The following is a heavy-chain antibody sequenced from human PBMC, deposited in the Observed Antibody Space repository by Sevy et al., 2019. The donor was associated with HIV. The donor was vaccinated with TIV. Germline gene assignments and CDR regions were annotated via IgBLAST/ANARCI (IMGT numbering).Heavy chain of an antibody. Sequence: GGSLRLSCAASGFTISKYDMNWVRQAPGNGVEWVSYISSDSGRIYYADSVKGRFTISRDNAKNSLYVQMNRLRAEDTAVYYCAREGGYTDQGMDVWGQGTTVTVSS. J-gene: IGHJ6*02. CDR1: GFTISKYD. CDR3: AREGGYTDQGMDV. D-gene: IGHD5-12*01. CDR2: ISSDSGRI. V-gene: IGHV3-48*01.